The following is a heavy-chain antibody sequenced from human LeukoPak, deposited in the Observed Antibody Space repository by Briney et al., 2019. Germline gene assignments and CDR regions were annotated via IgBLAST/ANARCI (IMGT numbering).Heavy chain of an antibody. V-gene: IGHV1-2*02. CDR2: VNPNSGGT. J-gene: IGHJ5*02. Sequence: ASVKVSCKASGYTFTGYYMHWVRQAPGQGLEWMGWVNPNSGGTNYAQKFQDRVTMTRDTSISTAFMELSRLRSEDTAVYYCATGLGIAVSGTLVGWFDPWGQGTLVTVSS. CDR1: GYTFTGYY. D-gene: IGHD6-19*01. CDR3: ATGLGIAVSGTLVGWFDP.